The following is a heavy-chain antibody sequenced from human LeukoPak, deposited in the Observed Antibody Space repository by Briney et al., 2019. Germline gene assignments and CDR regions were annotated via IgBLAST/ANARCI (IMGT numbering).Heavy chain of an antibody. CDR3: ARARGDRSTSSPFDY. J-gene: IGHJ4*02. Sequence: PSETLSLTCTVSGGSISTYYWSWIRQPPGKGLEWIGYIYYTGNTDYNPSLKSRITISVDTSKNQFSLKLSSVTAADTAVYYCARARGDRSTSSPFDYWGQGTLVTVSS. CDR2: IYYTGNT. CDR1: GGSISTYY. V-gene: IGHV4-59*01. D-gene: IGHD6-13*01.